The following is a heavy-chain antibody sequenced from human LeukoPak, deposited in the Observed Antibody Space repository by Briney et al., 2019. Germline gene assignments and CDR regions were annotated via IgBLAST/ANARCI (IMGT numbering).Heavy chain of an antibody. CDR1: GGTFSSYA. V-gene: IGHV1-69*13. J-gene: IGHJ3*02. D-gene: IGHD2-2*01. CDR2: IIPIFGTA. CDR3: AREGLGYCSSTSCYFAFDI. Sequence: SVKVSCKASGGTFSSYAISWVRQAPGQGLEWMGGIIPIFGTANYAQKFQGRVTITADESTSTAYMELSSLRSEDTAVYYCAREGLGYCSSTSCYFAFDIWGQGTMVTVSS.